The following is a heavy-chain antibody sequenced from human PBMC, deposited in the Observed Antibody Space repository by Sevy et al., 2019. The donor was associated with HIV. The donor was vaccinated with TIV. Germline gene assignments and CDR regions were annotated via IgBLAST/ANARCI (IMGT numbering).Heavy chain of an antibody. J-gene: IGHJ4*02. V-gene: IGHV3-23*01. CDR3: AKDPAGLFYYDSS. CDR1: GFTFSSYA. D-gene: IGHD3-22*01. CDR2: ISGSGGST. Sequence: GGSLRLSCAASGFTFSSYAMSWVRQAPGKGLEWVSAISGSGGSTYYADSVKGRFTISRDNSKNTRYLQMNSLRAEDTAVYYCAKDPAGLFYYDSSWGQGTLVTVSS.